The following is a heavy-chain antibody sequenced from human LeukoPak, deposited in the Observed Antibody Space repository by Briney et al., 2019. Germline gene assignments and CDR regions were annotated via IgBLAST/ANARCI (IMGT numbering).Heavy chain of an antibody. CDR1: GYTFTGYY. Sequence: ASVKVSCKASGYTFTGYYMHWVRQAPGQGLEWMGWINPNSGGTNYAQKFQGWVTMTRDTSISTAYMELSRLRSDDTAVYYCARGAGYYYDSSGFGDAFDIWGQGTMVTVSS. CDR3: ARGAGYYYDSSGFGDAFDI. D-gene: IGHD3-22*01. J-gene: IGHJ3*02. V-gene: IGHV1-2*04. CDR2: INPNSGGT.